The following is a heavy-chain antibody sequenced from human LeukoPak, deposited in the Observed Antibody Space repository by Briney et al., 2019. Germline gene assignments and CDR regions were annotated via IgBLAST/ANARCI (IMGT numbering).Heavy chain of an antibody. J-gene: IGHJ4*02. D-gene: IGHD2-15*01. CDR3: ARASTMVY. CDR2: ISSSSSTI. Sequence: GAPRILCSASGFTFRSYNMNWVRQAPGKGLEWVSCISSSSSTIYYADSVKGRFTISRDNAKNSLYLQMNSLRAEDTAVYYCARASTMVYWGQGTLVTVSS. CDR1: GFTFRSYN. V-gene: IGHV3-48*01.